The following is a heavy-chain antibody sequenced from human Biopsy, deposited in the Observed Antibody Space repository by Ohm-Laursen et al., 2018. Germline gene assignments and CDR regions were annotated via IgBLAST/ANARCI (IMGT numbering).Heavy chain of an antibody. V-gene: IGHV4-34*01. CDR3: ARVPLPGIGAAYQGRFLYGMDV. D-gene: IGHD6-13*01. J-gene: IGHJ6*02. CDR2: ITQSVST. CDR1: GGSFNGYF. Sequence: SQTLSLTWSVYGGSFNGYFWSWIRQPPGKGLEWIGDITQSVSTNYSPSLKSRVTISVDTAKKQFSLSLRSVTAADTAVYYCARVPLPGIGAAYQGRFLYGMDVWGQGTTVSVSS.